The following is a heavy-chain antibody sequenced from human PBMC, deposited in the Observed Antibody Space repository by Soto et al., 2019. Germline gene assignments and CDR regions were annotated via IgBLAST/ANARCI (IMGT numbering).Heavy chain of an antibody. D-gene: IGHD2-2*01. CDR1: GGSFSGYY. Sequence: SETLSLTCAVYGGSFSGYYWSWIRQPPGKGLEWIGEINHSGSTNYNPSLKSRVTISVDTSKNQFSLKLSSVTAADTAVYYCARVSGSQLYYFDYWGQGTLVTVSS. J-gene: IGHJ4*02. CDR3: ARVSGSQLYYFDY. CDR2: INHSGST. V-gene: IGHV4-34*01.